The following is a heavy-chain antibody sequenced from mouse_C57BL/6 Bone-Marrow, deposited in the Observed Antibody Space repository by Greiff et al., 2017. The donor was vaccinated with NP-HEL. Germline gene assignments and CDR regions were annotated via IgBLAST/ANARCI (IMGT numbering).Heavy chain of an antibody. Sequence: EVQLVESGGDLVKPGGSLKPSCAASGFTFSSVGLSWVRRTPDKRLEWVATISSGGSYTYYPDSVKGRFTISRDNAKNTLYLQMSSLKSEDTAMYYCASHYDGYPDYWGQGTTLTVSS. J-gene: IGHJ2*01. CDR1: GFTFSSVG. V-gene: IGHV5-6*01. CDR2: ISSGGSYT. D-gene: IGHD2-3*01. CDR3: ASHYDGYPDY.